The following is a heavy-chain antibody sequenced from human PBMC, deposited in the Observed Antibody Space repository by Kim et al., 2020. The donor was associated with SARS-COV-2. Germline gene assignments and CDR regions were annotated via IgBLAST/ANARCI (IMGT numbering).Heavy chain of an antibody. J-gene: IGHJ6*03. CDR3: ARGECSGGSCYPYYYYYMDV. Sequence: SVKVSCKASGGTFSSYAISWVRQAPGQGLEWMGRIIPIFGIANYAQKFQGRVTITADKSTSTAYMELSSLRSEDTAVYYCARGECSGGSCYPYYYYYMDVWGKGPTVTVSS. CDR2: IIPIFGIA. CDR1: GGTFSSYA. V-gene: IGHV1-69*04. D-gene: IGHD2-15*01.